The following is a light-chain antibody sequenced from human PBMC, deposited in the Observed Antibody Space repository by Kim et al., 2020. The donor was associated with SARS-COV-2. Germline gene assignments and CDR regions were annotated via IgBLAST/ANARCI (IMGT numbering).Light chain of an antibody. CDR3: QAWDSSTVV. Sequence: SVSPEQTASITCSGDKLGDKYACWYQQKPGQSPVLVIYQDTKRPSGIPERFSGSNSGNTATLTISGTQAMEEADYYCQAWDSSTVVFGGGTQLTVL. J-gene: IGLJ2*01. CDR1: KLGDKY. CDR2: QDT. V-gene: IGLV3-1*01.